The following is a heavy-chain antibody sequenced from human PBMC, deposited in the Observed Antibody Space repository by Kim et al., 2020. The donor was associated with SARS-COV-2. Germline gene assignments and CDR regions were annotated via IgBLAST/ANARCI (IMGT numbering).Heavy chain of an antibody. V-gene: IGHV3-30*02. CDR3: AKDPGVVVAAFYFDY. J-gene: IGHJ4*02. Sequence: DSVKGRFTISRDNSKNTRYLQMNSLRAEDTAVYYCAKDPGVVVAAFYFDYWGQGTLVTVSS. D-gene: IGHD2-15*01.